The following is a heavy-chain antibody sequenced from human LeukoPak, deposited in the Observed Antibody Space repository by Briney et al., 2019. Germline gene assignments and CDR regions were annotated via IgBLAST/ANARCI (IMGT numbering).Heavy chain of an antibody. V-gene: IGHV3-30*02. Sequence: GGSLRLSCAASGFTFSSYGMHWVRQAPGKGLEWVAFIRYDGSNKKYADSVKGRFTISRDNSKNTLYLQMNSLGVEDTAMYYCAKGDCSFTSCYGANWGQGTLVTVSS. D-gene: IGHD2-2*01. CDR1: GFTFSSYG. CDR2: IRYDGSNK. J-gene: IGHJ4*02. CDR3: AKGDCSFTSCYGAN.